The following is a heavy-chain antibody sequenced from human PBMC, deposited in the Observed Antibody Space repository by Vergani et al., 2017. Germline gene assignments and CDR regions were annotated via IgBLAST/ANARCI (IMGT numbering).Heavy chain of an antibody. Sequence: QVQLQASGPGRVKPSQTLSLTCTMSGGSISAGYYFWSWIRQPAGKGLEWLGHISASGNASHSPSRKTRVSLSADTSKNQSSLTVTSVTAADTAIYFCALRSGGYYSGCKVHPLRTALDVWGHGTVVTVSS. CDR3: ALRSGGYYSGCKVHPLRTALDV. V-gene: IGHV4-61*02. CDR2: ISASGNA. J-gene: IGHJ3*01. CDR1: GGSISAGYYF. D-gene: IGHD3-10*01.